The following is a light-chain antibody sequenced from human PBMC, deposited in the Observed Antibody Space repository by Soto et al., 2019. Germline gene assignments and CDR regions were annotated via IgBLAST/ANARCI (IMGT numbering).Light chain of an antibody. Sequence: QSALTQPASVSGSPGESITISCTGSSSDIGSYKFVSWYQHFPGKAPKLMIYEVNSRPSGVSYRFSGSKSGNTASLTISGLQAEDESHYYCSSCTTSDTLIFGGGTKVTVL. CDR1: SSDIGSYKF. V-gene: IGLV2-14*01. J-gene: IGLJ2*01. CDR3: SSCTTSDTLI. CDR2: EVN.